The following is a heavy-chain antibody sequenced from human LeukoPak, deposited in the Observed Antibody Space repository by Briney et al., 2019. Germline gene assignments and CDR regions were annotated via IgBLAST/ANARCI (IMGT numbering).Heavy chain of an antibody. Sequence: ASVKVSCKASGYTFTSYGISWVRQAPGQGLEWMGWISAYNGNTNYAQKLQGRVTMTTDTSTSTAYMELRSLRSDDTAVYYCARYCSGGSCYLYGMDVWGQGTTVTVSS. CDR2: ISAYNGNT. CDR1: GYTFTSYG. J-gene: IGHJ6*02. D-gene: IGHD2-15*01. V-gene: IGHV1-18*01. CDR3: ARYCSGGSCYLYGMDV.